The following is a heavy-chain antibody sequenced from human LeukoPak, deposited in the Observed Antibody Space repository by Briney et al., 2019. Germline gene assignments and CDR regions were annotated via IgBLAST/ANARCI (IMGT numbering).Heavy chain of an antibody. D-gene: IGHD6-13*01. J-gene: IGHJ6*02. CDR1: GFTFSNFP. CDR2: ISYDGSNK. CDR3: ARDLGPGQQLVGDGVDV. V-gene: IGHV3-30-3*01. Sequence: GGSLRLSCTASGFTFSNFPMHWVRQAPGKGLEWAAVISYDGSNKYYADSVKGRFTISRDSSKNTLYLQMNSLRAEDTALYHCARDLGPGQQLVGDGVDVWGQGAPVTVSS.